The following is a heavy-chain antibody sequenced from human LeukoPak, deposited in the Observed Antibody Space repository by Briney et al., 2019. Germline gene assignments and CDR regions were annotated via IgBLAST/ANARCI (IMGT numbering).Heavy chain of an antibody. CDR1: GGSFSGYY. V-gene: IGHV4-34*01. J-gene: IGHJ4*02. CDR2: INHSGGT. D-gene: IGHD5-18*01. CDR3: ASLYSYGYG. Sequence: SETLSLTCAVYGGSFSGYYWSWIRQPPGKGLEWIGEINHSGGTNYNPSLKSRVTISVDTSKNQFSLKLSSVTAADTAVYYCASLYSYGYGWGQGTLVTVSS.